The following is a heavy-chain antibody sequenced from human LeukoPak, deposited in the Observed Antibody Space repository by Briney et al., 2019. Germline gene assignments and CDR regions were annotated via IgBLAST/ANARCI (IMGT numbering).Heavy chain of an antibody. CDR1: GFTVSSNY. CDR2: IYSGGST. CDR3: ARDGYSSGWTPDL. Sequence: AGGSLRLSCAASGFTVSSNYMSWVRQAPGKGLEWVSVIYSGGSTYYADSVKGRFTISRDNSKNTLYLQMNSLRAEDTAVYYCARDGYSSGWTPDLWGQGTLVTVSS. D-gene: IGHD6-19*01. V-gene: IGHV3-53*01. J-gene: IGHJ5*02.